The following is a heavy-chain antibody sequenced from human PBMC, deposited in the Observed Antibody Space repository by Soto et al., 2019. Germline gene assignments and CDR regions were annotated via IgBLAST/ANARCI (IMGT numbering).Heavy chain of an antibody. CDR3: ARRGGSSSGYYYYAMDV. Sequence: QVQLQESGPGLVKPSQTLSLTCSVSSGSMNSGGYYWSWIRQHPVKGLEWIGYIYYNGDTYYTPSLKSRVTISVDTSRNHFSLYLTSVTAADTAVYYCARRGGSSSGYYYYAMDVWGQGTTVTVSS. V-gene: IGHV4-31*03. D-gene: IGHD6-6*01. CDR1: SGSMNSGGYY. CDR2: IYYNGDT. J-gene: IGHJ6*02.